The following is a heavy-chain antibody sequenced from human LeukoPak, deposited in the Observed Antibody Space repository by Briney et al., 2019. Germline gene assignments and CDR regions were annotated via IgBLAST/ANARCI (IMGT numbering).Heavy chain of an antibody. Sequence: ASVKVSCKASGYTFTGYGISWVRQAPGQGLEWMGWISAYNGNTNYAQKLQGRVTMTTDTSTSTAYMELRSLRSDDTAVYYCARGYDILTGYYKGQGQYYFDYWGQGTLVTVSS. CDR2: ISAYNGNT. CDR3: ARGYDILTGYYKGQGQYYFDY. J-gene: IGHJ4*02. CDR1: GYTFTGYG. V-gene: IGHV1-18*04. D-gene: IGHD3-9*01.